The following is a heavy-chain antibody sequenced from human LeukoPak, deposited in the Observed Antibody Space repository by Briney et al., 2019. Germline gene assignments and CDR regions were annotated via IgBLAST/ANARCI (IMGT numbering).Heavy chain of an antibody. CDR1: GFSLSTSGMC. D-gene: IGHD3-22*01. CDR3: ARHYYDSSGYSFDY. V-gene: IGHV2-70*11. Sequence: SGPALVKPTQTLTLTCTFSGFSLSTSGMCVSWIRQPPGNALEWLARIDWDDDKYYSTSLKTRLTISKDTSKNQVVLTMTNMDPVDTATYYCARHYYDSSGYSFDYWGQGTLVTVSS. CDR2: IDWDDDK. J-gene: IGHJ4*02.